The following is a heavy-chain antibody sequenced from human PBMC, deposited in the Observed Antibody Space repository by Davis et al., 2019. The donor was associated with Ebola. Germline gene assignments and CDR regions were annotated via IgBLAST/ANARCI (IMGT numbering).Heavy chain of an antibody. J-gene: IGHJ6*04. CDR1: GFTFSSYW. CDR3: ARDTYYYGSGSYMYGMDV. Sequence: GESLKISCAASGFTFSSYWMSWVRQAPGKGLEWEAVISFDGSSKYYADSVKGRFTISRDNSKNTVYLQMNSLRAEDTAVYYCARDTYYYGSGSYMYGMDVWGKGTTVTVSS. V-gene: IGHV3-30-3*01. D-gene: IGHD3-10*01. CDR2: ISFDGSSK.